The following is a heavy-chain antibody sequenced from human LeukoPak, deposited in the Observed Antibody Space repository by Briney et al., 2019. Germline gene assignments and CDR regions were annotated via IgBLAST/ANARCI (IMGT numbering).Heavy chain of an antibody. Sequence: PSETLSLTCTVSGGSISSYYWSWIRQPPGKGLEWIGYIYYSGSTNYNPSLKSRVTISVDTSKNQFSLKLSSVTAADTAVYYCARVTTGTTSPWFDPWGQGTLVTVSS. D-gene: IGHD1-7*01. CDR1: GGSISSYY. J-gene: IGHJ5*02. CDR2: IYYSGST. V-gene: IGHV4-59*01. CDR3: ARVTTGTTSPWFDP.